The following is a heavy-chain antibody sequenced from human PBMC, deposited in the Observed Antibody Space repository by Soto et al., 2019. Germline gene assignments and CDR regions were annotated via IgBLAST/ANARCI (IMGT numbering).Heavy chain of an antibody. CDR1: GFTFSSYA. V-gene: IGHV3-23*01. D-gene: IGHD3-10*01. Sequence: GGSLRLSXAASGFTFSSYAMSWVRQAPGKGLEWVSAISGSGGSTYYADSVKGRFTISRDNSKNTLYLQMNSLRAEDTAVYYCAKCSIGFGESSFDPWGQGTLVTVSS. CDR3: AKCSIGFGESSFDP. CDR2: ISGSGGST. J-gene: IGHJ5*02.